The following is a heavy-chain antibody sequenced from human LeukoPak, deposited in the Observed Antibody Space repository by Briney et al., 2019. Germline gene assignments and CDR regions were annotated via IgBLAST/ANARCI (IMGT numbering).Heavy chain of an antibody. CDR3: ARSGPISLRF. D-gene: IGHD2/OR15-2a*01. V-gene: IGHV1-8*01. CDR1: GYSFTDYD. J-gene: IGHJ4*02. Sequence: ASVKVSCKTSGYSFTDYDIHWVRQATGQGLDWMGWMNPKTGNTEYAQKFQGRVTLTWTTSISTAYMELSSLKSEDTAVYFCARSGPISLRFWGQGTLVTVSS. CDR2: MNPKTGNT.